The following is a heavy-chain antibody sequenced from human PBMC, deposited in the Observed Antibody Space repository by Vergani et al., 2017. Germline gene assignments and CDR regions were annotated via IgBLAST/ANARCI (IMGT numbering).Heavy chain of an antibody. Sequence: QVQLLESGPGLLKPSETLSLTCSVSGYSITSGYYWGWIRQPPGRGLEWIGSIYHTGSAYYNPSLKSRVTVSVDTSMHQVSLKLNSVTVADTAVYYCARSRPYCTSGSCPAIWGQGTLVTVSS. J-gene: IGHJ4*02. D-gene: IGHD2-15*01. V-gene: IGHV4-38-2*01. CDR3: ARSRPYCTSGSCPAI. CDR1: GYSITSGYY. CDR2: IYHTGSA.